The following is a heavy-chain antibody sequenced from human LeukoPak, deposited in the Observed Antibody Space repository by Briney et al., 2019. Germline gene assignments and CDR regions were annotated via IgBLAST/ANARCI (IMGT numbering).Heavy chain of an antibody. V-gene: IGHV3-48*02. D-gene: IGHD2-2*02. CDR1: GFTFSSYS. CDR3: ARELIPPGIVVVPAAIPVSDYYYGMDV. J-gene: IGHJ6*02. Sequence: GGSLRLSCAASGFTFSSYSMNWVRQAPGKGLEWVSYISSSSSTIYYADSVKGRFTISRDNAKNPLYLQMNSLRDEDTAVYYCARELIPPGIVVVPAAIPVSDYYYGMDVWGQGTTVTVSS. CDR2: ISSSSSTI.